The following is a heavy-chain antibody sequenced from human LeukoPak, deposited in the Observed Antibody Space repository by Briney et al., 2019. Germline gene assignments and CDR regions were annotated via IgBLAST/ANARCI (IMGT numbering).Heavy chain of an antibody. CDR2: ISSSGSTI. CDR1: GFTFSDYY. CDR3: ARIEVRITIFGVVNYYGMDV. D-gene: IGHD3-3*01. J-gene: IGHJ6*02. V-gene: IGHV3-11*01. Sequence: PGGSLRLSCAASGFTFSDYYMSWIRQAPGKGLEWVSYISSSGSTIYYADPVKGRFTISRDNTKNSLYLQMNSLRAEDTAVYYCARIEVRITIFGVVNYYGMDVWGQGTTVTVSS.